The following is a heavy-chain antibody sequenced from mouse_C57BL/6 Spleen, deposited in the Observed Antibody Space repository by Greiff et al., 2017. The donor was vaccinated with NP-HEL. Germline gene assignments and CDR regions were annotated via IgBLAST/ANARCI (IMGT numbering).Heavy chain of an antibody. J-gene: IGHJ3*01. CDR2: ISDGSSYT. V-gene: IGHV5-4*01. CDR1: GFTFSSYA. CDR3: ARDMGETAQAPFAY. Sequence: DVMLVESGGGLVKPGGSLKLSCAASGFTFSSYAMSWVRQTPEKRLEWVATISDGSSYTYYPDNVKGRFTISRDNAKNNLYLQMSHLKSEDTAMYYCARDMGETAQAPFAYWGQGTLVTVSA. D-gene: IGHD3-2*02.